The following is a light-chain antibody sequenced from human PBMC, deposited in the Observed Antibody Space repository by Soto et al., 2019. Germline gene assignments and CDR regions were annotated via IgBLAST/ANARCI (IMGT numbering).Light chain of an antibody. CDR3: SSYAGSHNLI. Sequence: QSALTQPPSASGSPGQSVTISCTGTSSDVGGYNYFSWYQQHPGKAPKLMIYEVSKRPSGVPDRFSGSKSGNTASLTVSGLQAEDEDDYYCSSYAGSHNLIFGGGTKVTVL. V-gene: IGLV2-8*01. J-gene: IGLJ2*01. CDR2: EVS. CDR1: SSDVGGYNY.